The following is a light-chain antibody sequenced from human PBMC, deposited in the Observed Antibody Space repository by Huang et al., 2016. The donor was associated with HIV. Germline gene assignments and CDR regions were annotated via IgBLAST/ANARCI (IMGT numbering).Light chain of an antibody. V-gene: IGKV3-15*01. CDR2: DAS. CDR3: QQYNRWPPLT. CDR1: QDVNNN. J-gene: IGKJ4*01. Sequence: EVVMTQSPATLSVSPGERAILSCRASQDVNNNVAWYQQKPGQAPRLLIYDASTRATGISVRFSGSGSGTEFTLTISSLQSEDFAVYYCQQYNRWPPLTFGGGTKVEIK.